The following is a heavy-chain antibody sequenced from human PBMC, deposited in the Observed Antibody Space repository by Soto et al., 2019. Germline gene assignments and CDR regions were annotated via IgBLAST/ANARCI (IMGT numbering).Heavy chain of an antibody. D-gene: IGHD2-8*01. V-gene: IGHV4-39*01. Sequence: WEALSVTCPVSGGSGSNSNYYWGRIRQSPGKGLEWIGSVYYRGRSYSKSSVKSRVTISVDTSKNQFSLNLNSVTASDTAVYYCVSQRTSVLTQAYFDYWGPGALVPLSS. CDR2: VYYRGRS. CDR3: VSQRTSVLTQAYFDY. CDR1: GGSGSNSNYY. J-gene: IGHJ4*02.